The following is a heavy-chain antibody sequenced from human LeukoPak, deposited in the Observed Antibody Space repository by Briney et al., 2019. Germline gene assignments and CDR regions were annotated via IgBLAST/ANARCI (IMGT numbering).Heavy chain of an antibody. V-gene: IGHV4-34*01. CDR3: ARGPSRACGYCSSTSCSRHWFDP. Sequence: SETLSLTCAVYGGSFSGYYWSWIRQPPGKGLEWIGEINHSGSTNYNPSLKSRVTISVDTSKNQFSLKLSSVTAADTAVYYCARGPSRACGYCSSTSCSRHWFDPWGQGTLVTVSS. CDR1: GGSFSGYY. J-gene: IGHJ5*02. D-gene: IGHD2-2*01. CDR2: INHSGST.